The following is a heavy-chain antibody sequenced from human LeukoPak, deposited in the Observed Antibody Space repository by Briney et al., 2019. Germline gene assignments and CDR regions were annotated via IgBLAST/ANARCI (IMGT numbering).Heavy chain of an antibody. CDR2: IYYSGST. J-gene: IGHJ5*02. V-gene: IGHV4-59*01. CDR3: ARARGGYHNWFDP. D-gene: IGHD5-12*01. Sequence: PSETLSLTCTVSGGSISSYYWSWIRQPPGKGLEWIGYIYYSGSTNYNPSLKSRVTTSVDKSKNQFSLKLSSVTAADTAVYYCARARGGYHNWFDPWDQGTLVTVSS. CDR1: GGSISSYY.